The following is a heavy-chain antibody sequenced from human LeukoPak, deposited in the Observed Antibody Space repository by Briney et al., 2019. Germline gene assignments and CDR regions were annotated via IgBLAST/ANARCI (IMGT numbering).Heavy chain of an antibody. CDR1: GYTFNHYY. J-gene: IGHJ4*02. CDR3: AISMVRGVIHPN. V-gene: IGHV1-69-2*01. CDR2: VDPEDGET. Sequence: GATVKISCKVSGYTFNHYYMQWGQQAPGKGLEWMGVVDPEDGETIYEEKFQGRVTITADTSTDTAYMELSSLRSEDTAVYYCAISMVRGVIHPNWGQGTLVTVSS. D-gene: IGHD3-10*01.